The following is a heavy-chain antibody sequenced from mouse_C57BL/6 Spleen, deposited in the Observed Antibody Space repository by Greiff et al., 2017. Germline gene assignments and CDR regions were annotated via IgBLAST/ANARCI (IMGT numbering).Heavy chain of an antibody. Sequence: QVQLQQSGAELVRPGASVTLSCKASGYTFTDYEMHWVKQTPVHGLEWIGAIDPETGGTAYNQKFKGKAILTADKSSSTAYMELRSLTSEDSAVYYCTGDGYPPDYWGQGTTLTVAS. D-gene: IGHD2-3*01. CDR3: TGDGYPPDY. V-gene: IGHV1-15*01. J-gene: IGHJ2*01. CDR1: GYTFTDYE. CDR2: IDPETGGT.